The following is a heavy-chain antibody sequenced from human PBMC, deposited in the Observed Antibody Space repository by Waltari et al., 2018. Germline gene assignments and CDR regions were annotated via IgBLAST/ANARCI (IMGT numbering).Heavy chain of an antibody. CDR3: ARRALRGRSYDIDV. D-gene: IGHD3-16*01. CDR2: IYHSGST. CDR1: GYSISSGYY. Sequence: QVQLQESGPGLVKPSETLSLTCAVYGYSISSGYYWGWLRQPPGKGLEWIGSIYHSGSTYYNPSLKSLVTISVDPSKNQFSLKLGSVTAADTAVYYCARRALRGRSYDIDVWGKGTTVTVSS. J-gene: IGHJ6*03. V-gene: IGHV4-38-2*01.